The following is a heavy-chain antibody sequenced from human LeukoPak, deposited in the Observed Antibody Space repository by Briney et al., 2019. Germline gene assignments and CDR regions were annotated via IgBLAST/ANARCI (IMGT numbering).Heavy chain of an antibody. V-gene: IGHV4-59*01. J-gene: IGHJ4*02. CDR3: ARDGSARYYFDY. CDR2: IHYSGST. Sequence: SETLSLTCTVSGDSISRFYWSSIRQPPGKGLEWIGYIHYSGSTNYNPSLKSQVTISVDTSKNQFSLKLSSVTAADTAMYYCARDGSARYYFDYWGQGTLVTVSS. CDR1: GDSISRFY.